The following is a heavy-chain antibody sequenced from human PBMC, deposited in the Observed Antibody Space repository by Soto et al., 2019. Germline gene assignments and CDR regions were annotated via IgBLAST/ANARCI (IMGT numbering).Heavy chain of an antibody. D-gene: IGHD6-6*01. CDR2: INAGNGNT. CDR1: GYTFTSSA. Sequence: ASVKVSCKASGYTFTSSAIHWVRQAPGQGLEWTGWINAGNGNTKYSEKVEGRVTITRDTSASTAYMELSSLRSEDTAVYYCARPRTYYYMDVWGKGTTVTV. V-gene: IGHV1-3*01. J-gene: IGHJ6*03. CDR3: ARPRTYYYMDV.